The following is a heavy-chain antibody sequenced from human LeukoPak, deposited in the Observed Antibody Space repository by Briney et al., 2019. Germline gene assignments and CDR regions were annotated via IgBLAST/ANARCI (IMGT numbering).Heavy chain of an antibody. Sequence: AXVKVSCRASGGTFSSYAISWVRQAPGQGLEWMGRIIPIFGTANYAQKFQGRVTITTDESTSTAYMELSSLRSEDTAVYYCARDEGIAVAGLWGQGTLVTVSS. V-gene: IGHV1-69*05. CDR1: GGTFSSYA. CDR2: IIPIFGTA. CDR3: ARDEGIAVAGL. J-gene: IGHJ4*02. D-gene: IGHD6-19*01.